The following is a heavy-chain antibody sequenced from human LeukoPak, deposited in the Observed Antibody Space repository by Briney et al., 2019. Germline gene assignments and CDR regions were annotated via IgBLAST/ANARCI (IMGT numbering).Heavy chain of an antibody. CDR2: IYRSGIT. CDR3: ARLFVGAYYYYMDV. V-gene: IGHV4-59*08. Sequence: SETLSLTCTVSGGSVSAYYWNWIRQPPGKGLEWIGFIYRSGITSYNPSLKSRVTISVDTSKNQFSLKLSSVTAADTAVYYCARLFVGAYYYYMDVWGKGTTVTVSS. J-gene: IGHJ6*03. D-gene: IGHD2-21*01. CDR1: GGSVSAYY.